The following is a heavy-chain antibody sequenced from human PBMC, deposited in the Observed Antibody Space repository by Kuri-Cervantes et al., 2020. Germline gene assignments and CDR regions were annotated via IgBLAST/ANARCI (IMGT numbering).Heavy chain of an antibody. D-gene: IGHD6-13*01. CDR3: ARGRRSSSWYPADDY. CDR2: ISAYNGDT. Sequence: ASVKVSCKASGYTFSDYGVSWVRQAPGQGLEWMGWISAYNGDTNYAQKIQGRVTITTDESTSTAYMELSSLRSEDTAVYYCARGRRSSSWYPADDYWGQGTLVTVSS. V-gene: IGHV1-18*01. CDR1: GYTFSDYG. J-gene: IGHJ4*02.